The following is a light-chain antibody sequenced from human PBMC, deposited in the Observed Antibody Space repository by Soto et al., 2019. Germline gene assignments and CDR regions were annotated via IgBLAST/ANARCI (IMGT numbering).Light chain of an antibody. Sequence: EIVLTQSPATLSLSPGERATLSCRASQSVSSYLAWYQQKPGQAPRFLIYDASNRATGIPARFSGSGPGTDFTLTISSLEPEDFAVYYCQQRSNWPTFGGGTKVDIK. CDR3: QQRSNWPT. CDR1: QSVSSY. J-gene: IGKJ4*01. V-gene: IGKV3-11*01. CDR2: DAS.